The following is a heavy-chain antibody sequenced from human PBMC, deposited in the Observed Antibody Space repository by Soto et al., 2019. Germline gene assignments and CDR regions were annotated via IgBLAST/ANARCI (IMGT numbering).Heavy chain of an antibody. V-gene: IGHV1-69*01. CDR3: ARSQGSRTSLDIYDNSYYSMDV. D-gene: IGHD2-2*01. CDR2: IIPIPGTA. J-gene: IGHJ6*01. Sequence: QVQLVQSGAEVKKPVSSVKVSCKASGGTFGSYAISWVRQAPGQGLEWMGGIIPIPGTANYAQKFQGRITIAADESTSTAYIELSRLRSEDTAMYYCARSQGSRTSLDIYDNSYYSMDVWRHGPPAPDSS. CDR1: GGTFGSYA.